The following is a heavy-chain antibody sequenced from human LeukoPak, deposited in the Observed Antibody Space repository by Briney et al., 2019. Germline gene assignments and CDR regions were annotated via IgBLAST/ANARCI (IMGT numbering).Heavy chain of an antibody. CDR1: GFTFSSYG. CDR3: AKGIWYDYVWGSYRC. CDR2: IWYDGSNK. J-gene: IGHJ4*02. Sequence: GGSLRLSCAASGFTFSSYGMHWVRQAPGKGLEWVAVIWYDGSNKYYADSVKGRFTISRDNSKNTLYLQMNSLRAEDTAVYYCAKGIWYDYVWGSYRCWGQGTLVTVSS. D-gene: IGHD3-16*02. V-gene: IGHV3-33*06.